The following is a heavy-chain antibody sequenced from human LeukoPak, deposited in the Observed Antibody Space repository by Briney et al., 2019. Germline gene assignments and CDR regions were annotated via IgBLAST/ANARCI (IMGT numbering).Heavy chain of an antibody. J-gene: IGHJ4*02. V-gene: IGHV4-59*01. CDR1: GGSISSYY. CDR2: IYYSGST. Sequence: SEILSLTCTVSGGSISSYYWSWIRQPPGKGLEWIGYIYYSGSTNYNPSLKSRVTISVGTSKNQFSLKLSSVTAADTAVYYCARALRGDFDYWGQGTLVTVSS. CDR3: ARALRGDFDY. D-gene: IGHD3-16*01.